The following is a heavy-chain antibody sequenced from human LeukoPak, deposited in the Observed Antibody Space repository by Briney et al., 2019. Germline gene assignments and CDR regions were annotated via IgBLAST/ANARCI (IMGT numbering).Heavy chain of an antibody. Sequence: SETLSLTCTVSGGSISSYYWSWIRQPPGKGLEWIGYIYYSGSTNYNPSLKSRVTMSVDTSKNQFSLKLSSVTAADTAVYYCARGAPYSSSSRGSIDYYYYYMDVWGKGTTVTVSS. J-gene: IGHJ6*03. CDR1: GGSISSYY. D-gene: IGHD6-6*01. V-gene: IGHV4-59*12. CDR2: IYYSGST. CDR3: ARGAPYSSSSRGSIDYYYYYMDV.